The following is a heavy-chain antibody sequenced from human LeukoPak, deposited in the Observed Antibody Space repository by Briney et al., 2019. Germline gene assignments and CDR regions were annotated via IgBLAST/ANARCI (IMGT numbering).Heavy chain of an antibody. Sequence: PGGSLRLFCAASGFTFSAYTMNWVRQAPGKGLEWVSSISSSFNIYYADSVKGRFTISRDNAKNSLYLQMNSLRAEDTAVYYCARSTGHDYWGQGTLVTVSS. V-gene: IGHV3-48*01. CDR3: ARSTGHDY. J-gene: IGHJ4*02. D-gene: IGHD2-8*02. CDR2: ISSSFNI. CDR1: GFTFSAYT.